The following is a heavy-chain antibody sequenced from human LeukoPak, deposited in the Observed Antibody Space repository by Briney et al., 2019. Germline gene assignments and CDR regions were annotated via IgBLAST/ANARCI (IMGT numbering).Heavy chain of an antibody. CDR1: GFTFNNYA. D-gene: IGHD6-13*01. V-gene: IGHV3-23*01. CDR2: ITIGATDT. J-gene: IGHJ4*02. Sequence: GGSLRLSCAASGFTFNNYAMNWVRQAPGKGLEWVSAITIGATDTFYLDSVKGRFTISRDNSKNTLYLQMSSLRAEDTAIYYCAKSRAADTTLLFDYWGQGTLVTVSS. CDR3: AKSRAADTTLLFDY.